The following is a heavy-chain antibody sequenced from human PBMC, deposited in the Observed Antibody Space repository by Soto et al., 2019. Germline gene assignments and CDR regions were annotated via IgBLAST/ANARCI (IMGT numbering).Heavy chain of an antibody. Sequence: GASVKVSCKTSGYSLTDYDIHWVRQAAGQGLEWMGWINPNSGGTNYAQKFQGWVTMTRDTSISTAYMELSRLRSDDTAVYYCSRVRVWWQNHGDGMDVWGQGTTVTVSS. D-gene: IGHD2-21*01. CDR1: GYSLTDYD. CDR3: SRVRVWWQNHGDGMDV. J-gene: IGHJ6*02. CDR2: INPNSGGT. V-gene: IGHV1-2*04.